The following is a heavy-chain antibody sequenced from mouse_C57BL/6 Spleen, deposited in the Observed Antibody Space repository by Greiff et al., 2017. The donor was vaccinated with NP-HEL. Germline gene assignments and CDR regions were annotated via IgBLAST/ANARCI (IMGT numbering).Heavy chain of an antibody. D-gene: IGHD2-2*01. Sequence: VKLMQPGAELARPGASVKLSCKASGYTFTSYGISWVKQRTGQGLEWIGEIYPRSGNTYYNEKFKGKATLTADKSSSTAYMELRSLTSEDSAVYFCARSYGYPRYFDVWGTGTTVTVSS. CDR2: IYPRSGNT. CDR1: GYTFTSYG. J-gene: IGHJ1*03. CDR3: ARSYGYPRYFDV. V-gene: IGHV1-81*01.